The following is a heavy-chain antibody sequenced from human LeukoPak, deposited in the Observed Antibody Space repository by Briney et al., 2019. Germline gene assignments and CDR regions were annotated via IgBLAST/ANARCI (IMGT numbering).Heavy chain of an antibody. D-gene: IGHD3-22*01. CDR3: ARDYDSSGYYWVFYAFDI. J-gene: IGHJ3*02. CDR2: ISSSGSTI. CDR1: GFTFSDYY. V-gene: IGHV3-11*04. Sequence: GGSLRLSCAASGFTFSDYYMSWIRQAPGKGLEWVSYISSSGSTIYYADSVKGRFTISRDNAKNSLYLQMNSLRAEDTAVYYCARDYDSSGYYWVFYAFDIWGQGTMVTVSS.